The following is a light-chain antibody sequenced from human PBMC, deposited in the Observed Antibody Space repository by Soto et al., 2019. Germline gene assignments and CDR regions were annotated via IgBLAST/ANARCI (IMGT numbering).Light chain of an antibody. Sequence: QSVLTQPPSASGSPGQSVTISCTGTSSDVGGYNYVSWYQQHPGKAPKLMIYEVSKRPPGVPDRFSGSKSGNTASLTVSGLPAEDEADYYCSSYAGRNNPNWVFGGGTQLTVL. J-gene: IGLJ3*02. CDR3: SSYAGRNNPNWV. CDR2: EVS. CDR1: SSDVGGYNY. V-gene: IGLV2-8*01.